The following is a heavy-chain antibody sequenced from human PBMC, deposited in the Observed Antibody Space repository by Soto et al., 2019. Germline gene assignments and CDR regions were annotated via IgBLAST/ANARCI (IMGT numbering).Heavy chain of an antibody. CDR1: GFTVSSNY. D-gene: IGHD2-2*01. V-gene: IGHV3-66*01. Sequence: EVQLVESGGGLVQPGGSLRLSCAASGFTVSSNYMSWVRQAPGKGLEWVSVIYSGGSTYYADSVKGRFTISRDNSKNTLYIQMNSLRAEDTAVYYCARDDIVLVPAARRGYYYYGMDVWGQGTTVTVSS. CDR2: IYSGGST. CDR3: ARDDIVLVPAARRGYYYYGMDV. J-gene: IGHJ6*02.